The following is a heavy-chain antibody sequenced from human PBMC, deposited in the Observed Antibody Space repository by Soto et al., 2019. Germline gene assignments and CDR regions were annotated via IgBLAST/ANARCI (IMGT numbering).Heavy chain of an antibody. Sequence: SETLSLTCTVSAGSISSGDYYWSWIRQPPGKGLEWTGYSNYSGSTYYNASLKSRVTISVDTSKNQFSLKLSSVTAANTAVYYCVREAVAVAGTDWFAPWGQGTLVTVSS. CDR3: VREAVAVAGTDWFAP. V-gene: IGHV4-30-4*01. CDR2: SNYSGST. J-gene: IGHJ5*02. D-gene: IGHD6-19*01. CDR1: AGSISSGDYY.